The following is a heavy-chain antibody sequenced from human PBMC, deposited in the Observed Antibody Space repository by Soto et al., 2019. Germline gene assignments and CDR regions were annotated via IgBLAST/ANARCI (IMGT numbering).Heavy chain of an antibody. D-gene: IGHD6-13*01. Sequence: QAGGSLRLSCAASGFTFSSYAMSWVRQAPGKGLEWVSAISGSGGSTYYADPVKVRFTISRDNSKNTLYLQMNSLRAEDTAVYYCAKGNQYSSTGYYFDYWGQGTLVTVSS. CDR3: AKGNQYSSTGYYFDY. CDR1: GFTFSSYA. V-gene: IGHV3-23*01. CDR2: ISGSGGST. J-gene: IGHJ4*02.